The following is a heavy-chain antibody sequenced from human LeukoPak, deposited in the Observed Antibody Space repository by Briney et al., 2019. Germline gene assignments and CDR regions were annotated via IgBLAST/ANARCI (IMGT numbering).Heavy chain of an antibody. CDR2: IYYSGSI. CDR3: ARRDGYKQFDF. J-gene: IGHJ4*02. CDR1: GGSIGSGGYY. Sequence: SQTLSLACAVSGGSIGSGGYYWSWIRQHPGRGLEWIGYIYYSGSIYYNPSLKSRVSISVDMSKNQFSLNLRSVTAADTAMYFCARRDGYKQFDFWGQGTLVTVSS. D-gene: IGHD5-24*01. V-gene: IGHV4-31*11.